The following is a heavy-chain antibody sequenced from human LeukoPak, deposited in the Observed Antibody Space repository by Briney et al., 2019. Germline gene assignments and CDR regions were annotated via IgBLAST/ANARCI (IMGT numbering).Heavy chain of an antibody. CDR2: IRSKAYRGTT. J-gene: IGHJ6*02. V-gene: IGHV3-49*04. CDR3: ARGPIQLWIHNAMDV. CDR1: GFIFGHHA. Sequence: PGRSLRLSCTGSGFIFGHHAMSWVRQAPGKGLEWVGFIRSKAYRGTTEYAASVKGRFTISRDDSASIAYLQMNSLRTEDTAVYYCARGPIQLWIHNAMDVWGQGTTVTVSS. D-gene: IGHD5-18*01.